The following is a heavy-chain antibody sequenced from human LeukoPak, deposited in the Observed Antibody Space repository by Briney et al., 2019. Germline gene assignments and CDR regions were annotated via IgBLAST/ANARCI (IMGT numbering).Heavy chain of an antibody. J-gene: IGHJ4*02. CDR1: GGSISSYY. CDR2: MYTSGST. Sequence: SETLSLTCTVSGGSISSYYWTWIRQPAGKGLEWIGRMYTSGSTDYNPSLKSRVTMSVDTSKNQFSLKLSSVTAADTAVYYCARRKLGYYMVRGFDYWGQGTLVTVSS. CDR3: ARRKLGYYMVRGFDY. D-gene: IGHD3-10*01. V-gene: IGHV4-4*07.